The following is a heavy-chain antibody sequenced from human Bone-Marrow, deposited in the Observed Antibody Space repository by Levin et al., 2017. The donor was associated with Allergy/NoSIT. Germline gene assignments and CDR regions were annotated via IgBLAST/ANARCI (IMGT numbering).Heavy chain of an antibody. J-gene: IGHJ4*02. D-gene: IGHD2-8*02. CDR3: VRDYETSPWSWSDF. CDR1: GDSIDRGEHY. CDR2: VSYSGTT. V-gene: IGHV4-31*03. Sequence: PSETLSLTCTVSGDSIDRGEHYWSWIRQRPGKGLEWIGFVSYSGTTNHIPALSGRVSLSVDTSKNQFFLSLYSVTAADTAVYYCVRDYETSPWSWSDFWGQGTQVTVSS.